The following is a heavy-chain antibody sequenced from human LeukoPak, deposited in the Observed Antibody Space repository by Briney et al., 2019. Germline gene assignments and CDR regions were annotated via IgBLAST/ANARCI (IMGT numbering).Heavy chain of an antibody. V-gene: IGHV3-53*01. D-gene: IGHD3-9*01. CDR3: ASFYYDILTGYFDY. J-gene: IGHJ4*02. Sequence: GGSLRLSCAASGFTVSSNYMSWVRQAPGKGLEWVSVIYSGGSTYYADSVKGRFTISRDNSKNTLYLQMNSLRAEDTAVYYCASFYYDILTGYFDYWGQGTLISVSS. CDR2: IYSGGST. CDR1: GFTVSSNY.